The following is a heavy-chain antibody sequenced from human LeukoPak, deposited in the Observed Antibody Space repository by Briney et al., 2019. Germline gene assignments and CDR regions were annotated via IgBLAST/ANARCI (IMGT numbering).Heavy chain of an antibody. CDR1: GGSINNGSYY. CDR2: IYTSGST. J-gene: IGHJ4*02. V-gene: IGHV4-61*02. Sequence: SETLSLTCTVSGGSINNGSYYWSWIRQPAGKGLEWIGRIYTSGSTNYNPSLKSRVTISVDTSKNQFSLKLSSVTAADTAVYYCAREEQWLVRSFDYWGQGTLVTVSS. D-gene: IGHD6-19*01. CDR3: AREEQWLVRSFDY.